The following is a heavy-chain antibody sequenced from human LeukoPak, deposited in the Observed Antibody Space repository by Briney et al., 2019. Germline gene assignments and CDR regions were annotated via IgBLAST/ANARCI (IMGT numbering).Heavy chain of an antibody. CDR2: ISGSGGST. J-gene: IGHJ4*02. D-gene: IGHD3-22*01. CDR1: GFTFSSYA. V-gene: IGHV3-23*01. Sequence: GGSLRLSCAASGFTFSSYAMSWVRQAPGKGLEWVSAISGSGGSTYYADSVKGRFTISRDNFKNTLYLQMNSLRAEDTAVYYCAKRPSFWYDSSGYPYYFDYWGQGTLVTVSS. CDR3: AKRPSFWYDSSGYPYYFDY.